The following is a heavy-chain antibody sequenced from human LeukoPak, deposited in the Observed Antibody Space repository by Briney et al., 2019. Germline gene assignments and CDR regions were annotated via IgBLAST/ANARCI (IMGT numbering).Heavy chain of an antibody. J-gene: IGHJ6*02. Sequence: PGGSLRLSCKVSGFTFDDYAMHWVRQVPGKGLEWVSGITWNRDNIGYGDSVKGRFTISRDNAKNSLYLQMNSLRAEDTAVYYCARDLSYCSGDSCYYYYYGMDVWGQGTTVTVS. V-gene: IGHV3-9*01. CDR3: ARDLSYCSGDSCYYYYYGMDV. D-gene: IGHD2-15*01. CDR1: GFTFDDYA. CDR2: ITWNRDNI.